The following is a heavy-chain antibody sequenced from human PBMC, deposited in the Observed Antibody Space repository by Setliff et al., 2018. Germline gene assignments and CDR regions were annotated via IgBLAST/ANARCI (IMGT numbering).Heavy chain of an antibody. V-gene: IGHV1-69*13. Sequence: SVKVSCKASGGSFSNYAIIWVRQAPGQGPEWMGGIIPIYGSTNNAEKFQGRITFSADESMSTVYMELSSLTSADTALYYCARDALYDSNDRNSYYGNWLDPWGQGTLVTVSS. D-gene: IGHD3-22*01. CDR2: IIPIYGST. J-gene: IGHJ5*02. CDR1: GGSFSNYA. CDR3: ARDALYDSNDRNSYYGNWLDP.